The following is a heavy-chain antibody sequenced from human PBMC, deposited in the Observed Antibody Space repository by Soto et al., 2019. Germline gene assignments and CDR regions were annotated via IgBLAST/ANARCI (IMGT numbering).Heavy chain of an antibody. Sequence: QITLKESGPTLVKPTQTLTLTCTFSGFSLDTFAVGVNWIRQPPGKPLEWLALIYWDDTKHYSSSLRNRLTITKDTSKNQVVLTMTNMDPVATATYYCAHGSGWLSDQWGQGTLVTVSS. D-gene: IGHD6-19*01. CDR3: AHGSGWLSDQ. V-gene: IGHV2-5*02. CDR2: IYWDDTK. CDR1: GFSLDTFAVG. J-gene: IGHJ4*02.